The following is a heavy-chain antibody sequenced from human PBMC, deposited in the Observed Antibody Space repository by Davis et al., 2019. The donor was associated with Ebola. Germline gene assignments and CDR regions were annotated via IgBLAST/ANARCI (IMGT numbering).Heavy chain of an antibody. V-gene: IGHV4-59*08. D-gene: IGHD4-17*01. CDR2: IYYSGST. Sequence: PSETLSLTCTVSGGSISSYYWSWIRQPPGKGLEWIGYIYYSGSTNYNPSLKSRVTISVDTSKNQFSLKLSSVTAADTAVYYCARYPVTTAVDWFDPWGQGTLVTVSS. J-gene: IGHJ5*02. CDR3: ARYPVTTAVDWFDP. CDR1: GGSISSYY.